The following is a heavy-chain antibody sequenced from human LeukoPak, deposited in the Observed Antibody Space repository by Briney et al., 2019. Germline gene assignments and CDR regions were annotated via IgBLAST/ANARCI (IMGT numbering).Heavy chain of an antibody. CDR1: GGSIRTYY. V-gene: IGHV4-59*12. CDR2: INYSGST. CDR3: ARDNRGPFDY. J-gene: IGHJ4*02. Sequence: SETLSLTCSVSGGSIRTYYWSWIRQPPGKGLEWIGYINYSGSTKYNPSLKSQVTILVDTSKNQFSLKLNSVTAADTAVYYCARDNRGPFDYWGQGTLVTVSS.